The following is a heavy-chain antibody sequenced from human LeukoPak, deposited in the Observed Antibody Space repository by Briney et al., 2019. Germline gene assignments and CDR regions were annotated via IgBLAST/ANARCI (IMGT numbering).Heavy chain of an antibody. CDR2: IYHTGST. J-gene: IGHJ5*02. V-gene: IGHV4-30-2*01. D-gene: IGHD2-2*01. CDR1: GGSISSGLYS. Sequence: SETLSLTCDVSGGSISSGLYSWSWIRQPLGKGLEWIGYIYHTGSTYYNPSLKSRVTISVDASKNQFSLRLSSVTAADTAVYYCARLQYCSGTSCYWFDPWGQGTLVTVSS. CDR3: ARLQYCSGTSCYWFDP.